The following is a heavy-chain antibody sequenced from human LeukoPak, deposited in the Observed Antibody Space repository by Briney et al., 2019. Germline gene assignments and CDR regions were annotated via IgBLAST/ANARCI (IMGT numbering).Heavy chain of an antibody. CDR2: IYYSGST. Sequence: PSETLSLTCTVSGGSISSSSYYWGWIRQPPGKGLEWIGSIYYSGSTYYNPSLKSRVTISVDTSKNQFSLKLSSVTAADTAVYYCDGRTSGYDYDYWGQGTLVTVSS. CDR3: DGRTSGYDYDY. CDR1: GGSISSSSYY. V-gene: IGHV4-39*01. J-gene: IGHJ4*02. D-gene: IGHD5-12*01.